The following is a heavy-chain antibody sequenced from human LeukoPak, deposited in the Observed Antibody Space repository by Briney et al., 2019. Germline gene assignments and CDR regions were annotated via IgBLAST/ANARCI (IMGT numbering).Heavy chain of an antibody. D-gene: IGHD6-19*01. CDR2: TYSGGRT. V-gene: IGHV3-66*01. Sequence: SGGSLRLSCAASGFTVSSNYMSWVRQAPGKGLEWVSVTYSGGRTYYADSVKGRFTISRDNSKNTLYLQMNSLRAEDTAVYYCARGAAGNYWGQGTLVTVSS. CDR1: GFTVSSNY. CDR3: ARGAAGNY. J-gene: IGHJ4*02.